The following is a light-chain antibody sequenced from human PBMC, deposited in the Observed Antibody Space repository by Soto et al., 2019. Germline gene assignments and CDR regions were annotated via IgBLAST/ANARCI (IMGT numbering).Light chain of an antibody. CDR1: SSDVGGSNS. J-gene: IGLJ2*01. CDR2: EVS. CDR3: SSYTSTNTIV. V-gene: IGLV2-14*01. Sequence: QSVLTQPASVSGSPGQSITISCTGTSSDVGGSNSVSWYQQHPGKAPKLIIYEVSNRPSGVSNRFSGSKSGNTASLTISGLQAEDETDYYCSSYTSTNTIVFGGGTKVTVL.